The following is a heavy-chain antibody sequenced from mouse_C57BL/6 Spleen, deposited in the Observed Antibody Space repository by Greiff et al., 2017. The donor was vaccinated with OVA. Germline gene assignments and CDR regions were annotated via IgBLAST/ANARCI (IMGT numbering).Heavy chain of an antibody. D-gene: IGHD2-5*01. V-gene: IGHV1-80*01. J-gene: IGHJ3*01. CDR2: IYPGDGDT. CDR3: AYSNYETWFAY. Sequence: QVQLKESGAELVKPGASVKISCKASGYAFSSYWMNWVKQRPGKGLEWIGQIYPGDGDTNYNGKFKGKATLTADKSSSTAYMQLSSLTSEDSAVYFCAYSNYETWFAYWGQGTLVTVSA. CDR1: GYAFSSYW.